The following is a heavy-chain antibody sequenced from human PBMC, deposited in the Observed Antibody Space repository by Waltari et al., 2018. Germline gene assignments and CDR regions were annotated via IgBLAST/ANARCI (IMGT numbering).Heavy chain of an antibody. V-gene: IGHV4-34*01. D-gene: IGHD2-2*01. Sequence: QVQLQQWGAGLLKPSETLSLTCAVYGGSFSGYYWSWIRQPPGKGLEWIGEINHSGCTNDTPSRKSRVTISVDTAKNQFSLKLSSVTAADTAVYYCARVEVGCSSTSCYGFDYWGQGTLVTVSS. J-gene: IGHJ4*02. CDR1: GGSFSGYY. CDR2: INHSGCT. CDR3: ARVEVGCSSTSCYGFDY.